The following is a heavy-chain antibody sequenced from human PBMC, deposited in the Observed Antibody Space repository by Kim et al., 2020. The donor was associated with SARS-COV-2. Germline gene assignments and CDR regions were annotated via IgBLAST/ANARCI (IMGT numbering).Heavy chain of an antibody. V-gene: IGHV4-61*01. CDR3: ARALRPHLTVAHFDY. CDR2: IYYSGST. Sequence: SETLSLTCTVSGGSVSSGSYYWSWIRPPPGKGLEWIAYIYYSGSTSYNPSLKSRITISVDTSKNQFSLKLSSVTAADTAVYYCARALRPHLTVAHFDYWGQGTLVTVSS. J-gene: IGHJ4*02. D-gene: IGHD3-9*01. CDR1: GGSVSSGSYY.